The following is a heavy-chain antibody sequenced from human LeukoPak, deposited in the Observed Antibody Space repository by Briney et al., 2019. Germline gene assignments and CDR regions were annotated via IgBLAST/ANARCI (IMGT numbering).Heavy chain of an antibody. D-gene: IGHD3-3*01. V-gene: IGHV3-30*04. J-gene: IGHJ4*02. Sequence: GGSLRLSCAASGFTFSSYAMHWVRQAPGKGLEWVAVISYDGSNKYYADSVKGRFTISRDISKNTLYLQMNSLRAEDTAVYYCARGTIFGVVLYLYYFDYWGQGPLVTVSS. CDR1: GFTFSSYA. CDR2: ISYDGSNK. CDR3: ARGTIFGVVLYLYYFDY.